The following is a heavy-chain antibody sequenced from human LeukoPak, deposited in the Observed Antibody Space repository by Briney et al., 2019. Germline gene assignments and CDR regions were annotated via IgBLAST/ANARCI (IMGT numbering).Heavy chain of an antibody. D-gene: IGHD3-3*01. CDR2: INPNSGGT. CDR3: VRDLYDFWSGVGCY. CDR1: PYTFTGYY. V-gene: IGHV1-2*02. J-gene: IGHJ4*02. Sequence: ASVKDSRKASPYTFTGYYMHRVRQAPGPGVEGMGWINPNSGGTNYAQKLQGRVTLTRDTSISSADMELSRLRADDTAVYYCVRDLYDFWSGVGCYWGQGTLVTVSS.